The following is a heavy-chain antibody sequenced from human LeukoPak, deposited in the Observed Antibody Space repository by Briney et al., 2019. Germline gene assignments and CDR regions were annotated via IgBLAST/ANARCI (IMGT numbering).Heavy chain of an antibody. CDR1: GFTFSNAW. V-gene: IGHV3-15*01. J-gene: IGHJ4*02. Sequence: GGSLRLSCAASGFTFSNAWMSWVRQAPGKGLEWVGRIKSKTDGGTTDYAAPVKGRFTISRDDSKNTLYLQMNSLKTEDTAVYYCTTDTYGGYKKKIDYWGQGTLVTVSS. CDR2: IKSKTDGGTT. D-gene: IGHD5-24*01. CDR3: TTDTYGGYKKKIDY.